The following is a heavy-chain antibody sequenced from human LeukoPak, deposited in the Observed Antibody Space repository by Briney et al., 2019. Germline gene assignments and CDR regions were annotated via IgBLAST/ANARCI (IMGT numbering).Heavy chain of an antibody. CDR2: MNPNSGNT. J-gene: IGHJ4*02. CDR1: GYTFTSYD. D-gene: IGHD4-11*01. V-gene: IGHV1-8*01. CDR3: ARGAESVTTPYFDS. Sequence: ASVKVSCKASGYTFTSYDINWVRQATGQGLEWMGWMNPNSGNTGYAQKFQGRVTMTRNTSISTAYMELSSLRSEDTAVYYCARGAESVTTPYFDSWGQGTLVTVSS.